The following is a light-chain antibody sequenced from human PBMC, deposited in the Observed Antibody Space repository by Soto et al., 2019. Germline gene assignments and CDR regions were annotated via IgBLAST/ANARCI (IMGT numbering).Light chain of an antibody. CDR3: QQYDNWLRT. J-gene: IGKJ1*01. V-gene: IGKV3-15*01. CDR2: GAS. Sequence: EIVMTQSPATLSVSQGERATLSCRASQDISTNLAWYQQKPGQAPRLLIYGASTRATGIPARFSGSGSGTEFTLTISSLQSEDFAVYYCQQYDNWLRTFGQGTKVDIK. CDR1: QDISTN.